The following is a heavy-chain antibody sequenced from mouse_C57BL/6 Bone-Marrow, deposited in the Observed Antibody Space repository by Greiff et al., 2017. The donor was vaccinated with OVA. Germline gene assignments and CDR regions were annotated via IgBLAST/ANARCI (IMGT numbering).Heavy chain of an antibody. CDR1: GYAFTNYL. J-gene: IGHJ2*01. D-gene: IGHD1-1*02. CDR2: INPGSGGT. CDR3: ASGGYYFDY. V-gene: IGHV1-54*01. Sequence: VQLQQSGAELVRPGTSVKVSCKASGYAFTNYLIEWVKQRPGQGLEWIGVINPGSGGTNYNEKFKGKATLTADKSSSTACMQLSSLTSEDSAVYFCASGGYYFDYWGQGTTLTVSS.